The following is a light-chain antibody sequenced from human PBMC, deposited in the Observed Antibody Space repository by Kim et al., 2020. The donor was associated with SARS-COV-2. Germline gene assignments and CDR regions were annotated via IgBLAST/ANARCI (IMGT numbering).Light chain of an antibody. Sequence: APGKTARITCGGNNIGSKSVHWYQQKPGQAPVLVIYYDSDRPSGIPERFSGSNSGNTATLTIGRVEAGDEADYYCQVWDSSSDHPVFGGGTQLTVL. CDR1: NIGSKS. V-gene: IGLV3-21*04. CDR2: YDS. CDR3: QVWDSSSDHPV. J-gene: IGLJ3*02.